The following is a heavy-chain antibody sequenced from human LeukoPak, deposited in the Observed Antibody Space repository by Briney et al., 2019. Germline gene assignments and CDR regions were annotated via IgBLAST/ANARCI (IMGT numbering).Heavy chain of an antibody. D-gene: IGHD6-13*01. CDR2: IRYDGSNK. CDR1: GFTFSSYD. Sequence: GGSLRLSCAASGFTFSSYDMHWVRQAPGKGLEWVAFIRYDGSNKYYADSVKGRFTISRDNSKNTLYLQMNSLRAEDTAVYYCAKWGEYSSSWYVGYFDYWGQGTLVTVSS. V-gene: IGHV3-30*02. J-gene: IGHJ4*02. CDR3: AKWGEYSSSWYVGYFDY.